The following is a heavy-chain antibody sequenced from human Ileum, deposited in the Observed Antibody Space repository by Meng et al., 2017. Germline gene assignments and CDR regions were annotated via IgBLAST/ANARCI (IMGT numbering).Heavy chain of an antibody. CDR1: GYNFTTYW. Sequence: GESLKISCKGSGYNFTTYWIGLVRQRPGKGLEWMGIMFPGDSDVRYSPSFQGQVTISADKSVSAAYLQWSSLRASDTATYYCARRSSGLYDYYFALDVWGQGTTVTVSS. V-gene: IGHV5-51*01. CDR2: MFPGDSDV. CDR3: ARRSSGLYDYYFALDV. D-gene: IGHD6-19*01. J-gene: IGHJ6*02.